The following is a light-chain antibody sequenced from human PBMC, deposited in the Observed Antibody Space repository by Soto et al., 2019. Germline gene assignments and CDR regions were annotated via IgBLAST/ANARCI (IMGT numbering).Light chain of an antibody. CDR3: QQYYSTPRT. J-gene: IGKJ1*01. V-gene: IGKV4-1*01. CDR2: WAS. CDR1: QSVLYNSNNKNH. Sequence: DFVMTQAPDSLAVSLGERATINCKSSQSVLYNSNNKNHLGWFQQKPGHPPKLLIYWASTREFGVPDRFSGSGSGTDFTLTISSLQAEDVALYYCQQYYSTPRTFGHGTKVEIK.